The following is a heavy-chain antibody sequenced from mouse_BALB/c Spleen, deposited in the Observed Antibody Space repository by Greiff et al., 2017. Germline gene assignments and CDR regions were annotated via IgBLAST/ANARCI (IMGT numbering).Heavy chain of an antibody. CDR3: VRDRELVAVDY. D-gene: IGHD4-1*01. V-gene: IGHV2-9-2*01. CDR2: IWTGGGT. J-gene: IGHJ4*01. CDR1: GFSLTSYD. Sequence: VKLQESGPGLVAPSQSLSITCTVSGFSLTSYDISWIRQPPGKGLEWLGVIWTGGGTNYNSAFMSRLSISKDNSKSQVFLKMNSLQTDDTAIYYCVRDRELVAVDYWGRGTSVTVSS.